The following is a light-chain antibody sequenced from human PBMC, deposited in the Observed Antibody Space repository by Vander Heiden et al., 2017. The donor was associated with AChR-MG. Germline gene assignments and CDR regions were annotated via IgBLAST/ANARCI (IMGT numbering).Light chain of an antibody. J-gene: IGLJ3*02. Sequence: CELSPPPSVSVSPAQRATITCSGDNLGRKTVSWYQQKPGQSPVLIIYEDTKWPSGITERFSGSKSGNTATLTVSGTLGMDEADYYCQAWDSNKRVFGGGTKLTVL. CDR1: NLGRKT. CDR3: QAWDSNKRV. V-gene: IGLV3-1*01. CDR2: EDT.